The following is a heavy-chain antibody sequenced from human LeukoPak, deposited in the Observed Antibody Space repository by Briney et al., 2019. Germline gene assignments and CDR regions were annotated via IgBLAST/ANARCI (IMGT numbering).Heavy chain of an antibody. CDR2: ISAYNGNT. Sequence: ASVKVSCKASGYTFTSYGISWVRQAPGQGLEWMGWISAYNGNTNYAQKLQGRVTTTTDTSTSTAYMEPRSLRSDDTAVYYCARDRNIHCSSSTCYPVWDYWGQGTLVTVSS. CDR1: GYTFTSYG. V-gene: IGHV1-18*01. D-gene: IGHD2-2*01. J-gene: IGHJ4*02. CDR3: ARDRNIHCSSSTCYPVWDY.